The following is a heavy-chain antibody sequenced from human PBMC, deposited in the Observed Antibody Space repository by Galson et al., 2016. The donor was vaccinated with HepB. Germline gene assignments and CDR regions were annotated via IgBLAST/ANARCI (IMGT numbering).Heavy chain of an antibody. CDR2: INTAKGDT. Sequence: SVKVSCKASGYTFTAYAIHWVRQAPGQSLEWMAWINTAKGDTRYSQKLQGRVTLTRDTSATTASMELSSLRFEDTAVYNCARRLVGSYGNAFDIWGQGTLVTVSS. CDR3: ARRLVGSYGNAFDI. D-gene: IGHD2-8*02. J-gene: IGHJ3*02. CDR1: GYTFTAYA. V-gene: IGHV1-3*04.